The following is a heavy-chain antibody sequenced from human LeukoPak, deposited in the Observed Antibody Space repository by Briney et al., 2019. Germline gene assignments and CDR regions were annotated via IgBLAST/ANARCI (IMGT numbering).Heavy chain of an antibody. Sequence: GGSLRLSCAASGFTFSSYSMNWVRQAPGKGLEWVSSISSSSSYIYYADSVKGRFTISRDNAKNSLYLQMNSLRAEDTAVYYCARDGARNIVVVPAAISNDYWGQGTLVTVSS. CDR3: ARDGARNIVVVPAAISNDY. CDR2: ISSSSSYI. CDR1: GFTFSSYS. D-gene: IGHD2-2*02. V-gene: IGHV3-21*01. J-gene: IGHJ4*02.